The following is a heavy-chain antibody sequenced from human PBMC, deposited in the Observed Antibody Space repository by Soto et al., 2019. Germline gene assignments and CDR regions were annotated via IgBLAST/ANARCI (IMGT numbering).Heavy chain of an antibody. CDR2: ISTSSSTI. CDR3: AREGGYSYGYHY. D-gene: IGHD5-18*01. V-gene: IGHV3-48*01. J-gene: IGHJ4*02. Sequence: EVQLVESGGGLVQPGGSLRLSCAAPGFSFSSYSMNWVRQAPGKGLEWVSYISTSSSTIYYADSVKGRFTISRDNAKTSLYLQTNSLRSEDTAVYYCAREGGYSYGYHYWGQVTLVNVAS. CDR1: GFSFSSYS.